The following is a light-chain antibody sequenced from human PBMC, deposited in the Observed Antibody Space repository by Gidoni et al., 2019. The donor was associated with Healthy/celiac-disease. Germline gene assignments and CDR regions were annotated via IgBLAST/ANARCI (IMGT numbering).Light chain of an antibody. J-gene: IGLJ2*01. CDR2: QDS. Sequence: SYERTQPPSVSVSPGQTASITCSGDKLGDNYACWYQQKPGQYPVLVIYQDSKRPSGIPERFSGSNSGNTATLTISGTQAMDEADYYCQAWDSSTVVFGGGTKLTVL. V-gene: IGLV3-1*01. CDR3: QAWDSSTVV. CDR1: KLGDNY.